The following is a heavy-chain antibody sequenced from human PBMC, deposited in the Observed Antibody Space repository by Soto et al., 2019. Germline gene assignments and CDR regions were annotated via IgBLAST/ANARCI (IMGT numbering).Heavy chain of an antibody. D-gene: IGHD2-8*01. Sequence: QVQLQESGPGLVKPSQTLSLTCTVSGGSISSGGYYWSWIRQHPGKGLEWIGYIYYSGSTYYNPSLKGRVTIAVDTSKNQFSLKLSSVTAADTAVYYCARDNRVSVPSRYYYYYGMDVWGQGTTVTVSS. CDR3: ARDNRVSVPSRYYYYYGMDV. V-gene: IGHV4-31*03. J-gene: IGHJ6*02. CDR2: IYYSGST. CDR1: GGSISSGGYY.